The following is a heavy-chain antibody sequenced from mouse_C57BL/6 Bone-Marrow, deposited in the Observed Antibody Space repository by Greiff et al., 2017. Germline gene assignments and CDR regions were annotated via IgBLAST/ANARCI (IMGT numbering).Heavy chain of an antibody. CDR1: EYAFPSHD. Sequence: EVKLQESGGGLVQPGESLKLSCESTEYAFPSHDMSWVRKTPEKRLELVAAINSDGGSTYYPDTLERRVIISRDNTKKTLYLQMSSLRSEDTALYYCARPSIGNYFDYWGQGTTLTVSS. CDR3: ARPSIGNYFDY. J-gene: IGHJ2*01. V-gene: IGHV5-2*01. CDR2: INSDGGST. D-gene: IGHD2-14*01.